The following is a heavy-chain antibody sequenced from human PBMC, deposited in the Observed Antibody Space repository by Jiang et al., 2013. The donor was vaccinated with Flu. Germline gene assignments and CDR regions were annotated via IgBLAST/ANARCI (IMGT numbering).Heavy chain of an antibody. Sequence: SLRLSCAASGFTFSSYAMHWVRQAPGKGLEWVAVISYDGSNKYYADSVKGRFTISRDNSKNTLYLQMNSLRAEDTAVYYCAKDASSWHRQFDYWGQGTLVTVSS. CDR2: ISYDGSNK. CDR1: GFTFSSYA. V-gene: IGHV3-30*04. CDR3: AKDASSWHRQFDY. J-gene: IGHJ4*02. D-gene: IGHD6-13*01.